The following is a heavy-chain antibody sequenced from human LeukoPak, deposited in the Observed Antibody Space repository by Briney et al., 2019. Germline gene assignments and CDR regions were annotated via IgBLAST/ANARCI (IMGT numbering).Heavy chain of an antibody. CDR1: GFTFSSYA. V-gene: IGHV3-64*01. CDR2: ISSNGGST. CDR3: AREGGYCSSTSCHQFVY. D-gene: IGHD2-2*01. Sequence: GGSLRLSCAASGFTFSSYAMHWVRQAPGKGLEYVSAISSNGGSTYYANSVKGRFTISRDNSKNTLYLQMGSLRAEDMAVYYCAREGGYCSSTSCHQFVYWGQGTLVSVSS. J-gene: IGHJ4*02.